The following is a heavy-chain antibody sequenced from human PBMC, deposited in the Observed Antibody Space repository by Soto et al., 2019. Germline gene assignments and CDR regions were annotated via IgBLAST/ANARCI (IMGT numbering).Heavy chain of an antibody. CDR2: VVKDGRDP. Sequence: VQLVESGGGVIQPGRSLRLSCSASGFTLSGHGMHWVRQAPGRGLEWVGVVVKDGRDPFYADPVKGRFTISRDISQNTIYLQMDSLRPDDSGVYYCAKDPDRMLMDHWGRGTLVTVSS. CDR1: GFTLSGHG. D-gene: IGHD2-8*01. V-gene: IGHV3-30*18. CDR3: AKDPDRMLMDH. J-gene: IGHJ4*02.